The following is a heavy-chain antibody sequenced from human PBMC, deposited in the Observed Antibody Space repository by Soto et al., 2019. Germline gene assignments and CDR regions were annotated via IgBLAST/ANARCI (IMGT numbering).Heavy chain of an antibody. CDR3: AIDIVVVPAAIPFDY. D-gene: IGHD2-2*02. CDR1: GFTFSSYA. CDR2: ISGSGGST. V-gene: IGHV3-23*01. Sequence: GGSLRLSCAASGFTFSSYAMSWVRQAPGKGLEWVSAISGSGGSTYYADSVKGRFTISRDNSKNTLYLQMNSLRAEDTAVYCCAIDIVVVPAAIPFDYWGQGTLVTVSS. J-gene: IGHJ4*02.